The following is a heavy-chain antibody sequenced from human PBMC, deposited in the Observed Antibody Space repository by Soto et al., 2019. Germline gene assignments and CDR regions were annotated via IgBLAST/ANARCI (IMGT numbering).Heavy chain of an antibody. CDR2: IYPGDSDT. CDR1: GYSFTSYW. CDR3: ARHMMWFGETDRYFDL. Sequence: GESLKISCKGPGYSFTSYWIGWVRQMPGKGLEWMGIIYPGDSDTRYSPSFEGQVTISVDKSISTAYLQWSSLKASDTAMYYCARHMMWFGETDRYFDLWGRGTLVTVSS. D-gene: IGHD3-10*01. V-gene: IGHV5-51*01. J-gene: IGHJ2*01.